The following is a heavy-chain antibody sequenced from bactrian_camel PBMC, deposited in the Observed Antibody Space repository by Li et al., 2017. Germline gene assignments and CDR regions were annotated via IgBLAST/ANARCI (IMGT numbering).Heavy chain of an antibody. D-gene: IGHD2*01. CDR2: IYATGSHS. V-gene: IGHV3S10*01. J-gene: IGHJ4*01. CDR3: AAVGYLDQWGYNY. CDR1: GFTFSSYD. Sequence: DVQLVESGGGSVQPGESLRLSCAASGFTFSSYDMSWVRQAPGKGLEWVSGIYATGSHSTSTDSVKGRSTISRDDVKNMVYLQLNSLKIEDMAMYYCAAVGYLDQWGYNYWGQGTQVTVS.